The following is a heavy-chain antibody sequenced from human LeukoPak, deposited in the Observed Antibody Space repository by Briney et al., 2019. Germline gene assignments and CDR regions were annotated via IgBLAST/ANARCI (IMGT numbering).Heavy chain of an antibody. D-gene: IGHD1-26*01. CDR2: ISYDGSNK. V-gene: IGHV3-30*03. CDR3: ASSGSYRFDY. J-gene: IGHJ4*02. Sequence: GRSLRLSCAASGFTFSSYGMHWVRQAPGKGLEWVAVISYDGSNKYYADSVKGRFTIPRDNAKNSLYLQMNSLRDEDTAVYYCASSGSYRFDYWGQGTLVTVSS. CDR1: GFTFSSYG.